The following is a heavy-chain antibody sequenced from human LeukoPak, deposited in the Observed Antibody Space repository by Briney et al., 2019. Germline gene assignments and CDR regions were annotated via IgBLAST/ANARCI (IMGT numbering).Heavy chain of an antibody. J-gene: IGHJ4*02. CDR3: ARESVLRYFDWLFLFDY. V-gene: IGHV4-4*07. Sequence: PSETLSLTCTVSGGSISSYYWSWIRQPPGKGLEWFGRIYTSGSTNYNPSLKSRVTMSVDTSKNQFSLKLSSVTAADTAVYYCARESVLRYFDWLFLFDYWGQGTLVTVSS. CDR1: GGSISSYY. CDR2: IYTSGST. D-gene: IGHD3-9*01.